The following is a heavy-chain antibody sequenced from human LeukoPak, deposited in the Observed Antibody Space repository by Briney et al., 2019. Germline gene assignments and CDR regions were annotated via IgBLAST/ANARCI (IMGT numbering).Heavy chain of an antibody. D-gene: IGHD6-19*01. J-gene: IGHJ4*02. Sequence: GGSLRLSCAASGFTFSNAWMNWVRQAPGKGLEWVSYISSSGSTIYYADSVKGRFTISRDNAKDSLYLQMNSLRAEDTAVYYCAKLPIAVAGRALDYWGQGTLVTVSS. CDR3: AKLPIAVAGRALDY. V-gene: IGHV3-48*04. CDR2: ISSSGSTI. CDR1: GFTFSNAW.